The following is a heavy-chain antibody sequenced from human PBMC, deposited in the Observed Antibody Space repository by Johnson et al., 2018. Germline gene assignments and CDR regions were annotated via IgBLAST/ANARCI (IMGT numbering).Heavy chain of an antibody. Sequence: QEQLVQAGGGVVQPGRSLRLSCAASGFTFSSYAMHWVRQAPGKGLEWVAVISYDGSNKYSADSVKGRFTISRENSKNTLYLQMNSLRAEDTAVYYCARAPNDYLANYYYYMDVWGKGTTVTVSS. CDR1: GFTFSSYA. J-gene: IGHJ6*03. CDR3: ARAPNDYLANYYYYMDV. V-gene: IGHV3-30-3*01. D-gene: IGHD4/OR15-4a*01. CDR2: ISYDGSNK.